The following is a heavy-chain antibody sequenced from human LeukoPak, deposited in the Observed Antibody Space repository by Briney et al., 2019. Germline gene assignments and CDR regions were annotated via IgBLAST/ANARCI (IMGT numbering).Heavy chain of an antibody. V-gene: IGHV1-2*02. CDR2: INPNSGGT. D-gene: IGHD1-26*01. Sequence: ASVKVSCKASGYTFTGYYMHWIRQAPGQGLEWMGWINPNSGGTNYVQKFQGRVTMTRDTPISTAYMELSRLTSDDTAVYYCARVFGRQLPDSWGQGTLVTVSS. CDR3: ARVFGRQLPDS. J-gene: IGHJ4*02. CDR1: GYTFTGYY.